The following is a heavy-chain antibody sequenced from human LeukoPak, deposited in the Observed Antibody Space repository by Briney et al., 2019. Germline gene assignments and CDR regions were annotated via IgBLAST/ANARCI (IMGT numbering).Heavy chain of an antibody. CDR3: ARDRVGGDLTGVSLY. D-gene: IGHD4-17*01. CDR2: INPSGGST. CDR1: GYTFTSYY. Sequence: GASVKVSCKASGYTFTSYYMHWVRQAPGRGLEWMGIINPSGGSTSYAQKFQGRVTMTRDTSTSTVYMELSSLRSDDTAVYYCARDRVGGDLTGVSLYWGQGTLVTVSS. J-gene: IGHJ4*01. V-gene: IGHV1-46*01.